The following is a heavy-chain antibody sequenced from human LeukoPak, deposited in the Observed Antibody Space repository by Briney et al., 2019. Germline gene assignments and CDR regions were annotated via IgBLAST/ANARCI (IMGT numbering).Heavy chain of an antibody. D-gene: IGHD6-19*01. Sequence: SQTLSLTCAIPEDSVSSNSAAWNWIRQSPSRGLEWLGRTYYRSKWYDDYAVSVRSRITISPGTSKNQFSLQLSSVTPEDTAVYYCARVDQWPPSGWFDPWGQGIQVTVSS. CDR1: EDSVSSNSAA. CDR2: TYYRSKWYD. CDR3: ARVDQWPPSGWFDP. V-gene: IGHV6-1*01. J-gene: IGHJ5*02.